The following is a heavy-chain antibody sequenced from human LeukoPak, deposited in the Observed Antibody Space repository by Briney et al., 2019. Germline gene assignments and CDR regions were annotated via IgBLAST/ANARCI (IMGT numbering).Heavy chain of an antibody. Sequence: SGGSLRLSCAASGFTFSSYSMNWVRQAPGKGLEWVSSISCSSSYIYYADSVKGRFTIFRDNAKNSLYLQMNSLRAEDTAVYYCARDLGYCTNGVCHTRCDYWGQGTLVAVSS. CDR3: ARDLGYCTNGVCHTRCDY. V-gene: IGHV3-21*04. J-gene: IGHJ4*02. D-gene: IGHD2-8*01. CDR1: GFTFSSYS. CDR2: ISCSSSYI.